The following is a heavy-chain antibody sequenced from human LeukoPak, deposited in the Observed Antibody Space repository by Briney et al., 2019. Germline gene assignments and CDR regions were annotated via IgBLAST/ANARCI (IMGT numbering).Heavy chain of an antibody. Sequence: GGSLRLSCAASGFTFSSYAMHWVRQAPGKGLEWVAVISYDGSNKYYADSVKGRFTISRDNPKNTLYLQMNSLRAEDTAVYYCARDHLRYCSGGSCFVGYWGQGTLVTVSS. D-gene: IGHD2-15*01. J-gene: IGHJ4*02. CDR3: ARDHLRYCSGGSCFVGY. CDR2: ISYDGSNK. CDR1: GFTFSSYA. V-gene: IGHV3-30-3*01.